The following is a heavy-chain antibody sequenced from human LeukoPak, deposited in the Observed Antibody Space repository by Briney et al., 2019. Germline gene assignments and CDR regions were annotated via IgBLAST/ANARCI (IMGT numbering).Heavy chain of an antibody. Sequence: SETLSLTCTVSGGSISSRPYYWGWVRQPPGKGLEWIGTISYSGTTYYSPSLKSRVTISLDTSKNQFSLKLSSVTAADTAIYYCARDFSSSSTVYYYYYMDVWGKGTTVAVSS. CDR2: ISYSGTT. D-gene: IGHD6-6*01. J-gene: IGHJ6*03. V-gene: IGHV4-39*07. CDR3: ARDFSSSSTVYYYYYMDV. CDR1: GGSISSRPYY.